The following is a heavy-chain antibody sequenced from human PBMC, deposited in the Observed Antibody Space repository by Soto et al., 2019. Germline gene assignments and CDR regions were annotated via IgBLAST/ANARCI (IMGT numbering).Heavy chain of an antibody. V-gene: IGHV1-69*01. CDR1: GGTPSNSA. CDR3: AGGRIVVVGSRAYYGMDV. J-gene: IGHJ6*02. D-gene: IGHD3-22*01. CDR2: IIPVFGLV. Sequence: QVHLLLQSGAEVKKPGSSVKVSCKASGGTPSNSAISWVRQAPGQGLEWMGGIIPVFGLVKYAQNFQGRATITADESTNTAYMGLSSVRPEDTAVYYCAGGRIVVVGSRAYYGMDVWGQGTTVTVSS.